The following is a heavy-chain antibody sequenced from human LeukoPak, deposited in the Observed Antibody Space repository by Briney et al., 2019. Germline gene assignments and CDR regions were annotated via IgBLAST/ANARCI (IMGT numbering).Heavy chain of an antibody. J-gene: IGHJ3*02. V-gene: IGHV4-39*02. Sequence: SETLSLTCTVSGGSISSSSYYWGWIRQPPGKGLEWIGSNSGSTYYNPSLKSRVTTSVDTSKNQFSLRLSSVTAADTAVYYCAREEQQPEDTFDIWGQGTMVTVSS. CDR2: NSGST. CDR1: GGSISSSSYY. D-gene: IGHD6-13*01. CDR3: AREEQQPEDTFDI.